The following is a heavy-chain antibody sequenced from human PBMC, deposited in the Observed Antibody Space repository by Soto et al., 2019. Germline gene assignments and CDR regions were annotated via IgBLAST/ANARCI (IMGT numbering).Heavy chain of an antibody. J-gene: IGHJ5*02. D-gene: IGHD6-13*01. CDR1: GFTFKRYA. CDR3: AKDGSLEAAGNGFDP. Sequence: GGSPRFADAVCGFTFKRYAISWVSQAPGKGVEGVSAISGSGGSTYYADSVKGRFTISRDKSKNTLYLQMTSLRAEDTAVYYCAKDGSLEAAGNGFDPWDHGT. V-gene: IGHV3-23*01. CDR2: ISGSGGST.